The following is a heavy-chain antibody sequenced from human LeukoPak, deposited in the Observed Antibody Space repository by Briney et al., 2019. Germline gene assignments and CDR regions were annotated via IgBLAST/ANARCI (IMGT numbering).Heavy chain of an antibody. Sequence: ASVKVSCKASGYTFTGYYMHWVRQAPGQGLEWMGWINPNSGGTNYAQKFQGRVTMTRDTSISTAYMELSRLRSDDTAVYYCARALTPGYSSGWYARLGFYFDCGAQGPLATVSS. CDR1: GYTFTGYY. V-gene: IGHV1-2*02. CDR2: INPNSGGT. J-gene: IGHJ4*02. D-gene: IGHD6-13*01. CDR3: ARALTPGYSSGWYARLGFYFDC.